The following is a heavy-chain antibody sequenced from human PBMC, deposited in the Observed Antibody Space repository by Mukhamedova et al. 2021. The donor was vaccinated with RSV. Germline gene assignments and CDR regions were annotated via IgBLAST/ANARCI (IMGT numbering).Heavy chain of an antibody. D-gene: IGHD6-13*01. Sequence: GMHWVRQAPGKGLEWVARISHDGGDKHYADSVKGRFTISRDNSKNTLNLQINSLRGEDTAVYYCARDGDPSTWTFDYWGQGTLVTV. CDR2: ISHDGGDK. CDR3: ARDGDPSTWTFDY. J-gene: IGHJ4*02. V-gene: IGHV3-30*19. CDR1: G.